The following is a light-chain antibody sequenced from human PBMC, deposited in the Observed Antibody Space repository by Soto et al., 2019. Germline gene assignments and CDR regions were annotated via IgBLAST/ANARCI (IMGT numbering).Light chain of an antibody. CDR3: AAWDYSLTAAV. V-gene: IGLV1-44*01. J-gene: IGLJ3*02. Sequence: QSVLTQPPSASGTPGQRVTISCSGSSSNIGRNPVNWYQQLPGTAPKLLIYSNNQRPSGVPDRFSGSKSGTSASLAISGLQTEDETDYYCAAWDYSLTAAVFGGGTKLTVL. CDR1: SSNIGRNP. CDR2: SNN.